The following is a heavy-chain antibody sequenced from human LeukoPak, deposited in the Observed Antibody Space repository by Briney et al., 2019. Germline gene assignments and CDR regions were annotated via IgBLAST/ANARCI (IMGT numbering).Heavy chain of an antibody. V-gene: IGHV5-10-1*01. CDR1: GYTFNAYC. J-gene: IGHJ4*02. D-gene: IGHD3-10*01. CDR3: ARRENFAELSPDY. CDR2: IDPSGSYT. Sequence: GESLKISCRGFGYTFNAYCITWVRQMPGKGLDWVGRIDPSGSYTNYSPSFQGHVTISADKSISTAYLQWSSLKPSDTAIYYCARRENFAELSPDYWGQGTLVTVSS.